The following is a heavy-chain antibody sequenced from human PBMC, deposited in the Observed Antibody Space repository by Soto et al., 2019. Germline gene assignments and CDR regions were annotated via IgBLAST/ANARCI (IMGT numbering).Heavy chain of an antibody. Sequence: QVQLVQSGAEVKKPGASVKVSCKASGYTFTGYYMHWVRQAPGQGLEWMGWINPNSGGTNYAQKFQGWVTMTRDTSISTAYMELSRLRSDDTAVYYCARGCRRDRPLGGYYYYGMDVWGQGTTVTVSS. V-gene: IGHV1-2*04. CDR3: ARGCRRDRPLGGYYYYGMDV. CDR2: INPNSGGT. J-gene: IGHJ6*02. CDR1: GYTFTGYY. D-gene: IGHD3-10*01.